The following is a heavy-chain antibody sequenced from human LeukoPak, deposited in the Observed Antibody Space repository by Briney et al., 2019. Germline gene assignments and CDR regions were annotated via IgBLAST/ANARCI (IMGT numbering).Heavy chain of an antibody. CDR2: IKQDGNGL. CDR1: GFIFSDYW. J-gene: IGHJ4*02. CDR3: ARGGGSGWPFDY. Sequence: PGGSLRLSCAASGFIFSDYWMSWVRQVPGKGLEWVANIKQDGNGLYYVDSVKGRFTISRDNAKNSLYLQMNSLRAEDTAVYYCARGGGSGWPFDYWGQGTLVTVSS. D-gene: IGHD6-19*01. V-gene: IGHV3-7*01.